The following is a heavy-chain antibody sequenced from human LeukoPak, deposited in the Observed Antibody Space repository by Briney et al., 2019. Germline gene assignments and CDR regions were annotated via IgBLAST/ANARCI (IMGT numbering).Heavy chain of an antibody. J-gene: IGHJ3*02. V-gene: IGHV4-31*03. CDR1: GGSISSGGYY. CDR3: ARAPNGISGAPDAFGI. CDR2: IYYSGTT. D-gene: IGHD3-10*01. Sequence: SETLSLTCTVSGGSISSGGYYWSWIRQHPGKGLEWIGYIYYSGTTYYNPSLKSRVTISVDTSKNQFSLKLSSVTAADTAVYYCARAPNGISGAPDAFGIWGQGTMVTVSS.